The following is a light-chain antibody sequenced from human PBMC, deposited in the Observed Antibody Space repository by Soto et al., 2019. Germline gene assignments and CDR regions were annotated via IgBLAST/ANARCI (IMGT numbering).Light chain of an antibody. CDR3: QSYDDSLSGWV. CDR2: GNS. V-gene: IGLV1-40*01. J-gene: IGLJ7*01. Sequence: QSVLTQPPSVSGAPGQRVTISCTGSSSNIGAGHALHWYQHLPGAAPKLLMYGNSDRPSGVPDRFSGSKSGTSASLAITGLKPEDEADYYCQSYDDSLSGWVFGGGTQLTVL. CDR1: SSNIGAGHA.